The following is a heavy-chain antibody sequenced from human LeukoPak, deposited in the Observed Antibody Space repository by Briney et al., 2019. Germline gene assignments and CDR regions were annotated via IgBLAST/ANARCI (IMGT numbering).Heavy chain of an antibody. D-gene: IGHD5-24*01. CDR2: INHSGST. J-gene: IGHJ4*02. CDR3: ARGRRWLQLSTSFDY. CDR1: GGSFSGYY. V-gene: IGHV4-34*01. Sequence: SETLSLTCAVYGGSFSGYYWSWIRQRRGKGLEWIGEINHSGSTNYNPSLKSRVTISVDTSKNQFSLKLSSVTAADTAVYYCARGRRWLQLSTSFDYWGQGTLVTVSS.